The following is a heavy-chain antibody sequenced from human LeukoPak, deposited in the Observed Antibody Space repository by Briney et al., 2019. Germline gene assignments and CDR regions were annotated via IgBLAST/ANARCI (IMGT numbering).Heavy chain of an antibody. D-gene: IGHD3-3*01. V-gene: IGHV4-59*08. CDR2: IYYSGST. J-gene: IGHJ6*02. CDR3: ARHLQFDFWSGYPYGMDV. CDR1: GVSISSYS. Sequence: LETLSLTCTVSGVSISSYSWSWIRQAPRKGLEWIGYIYYSGSTNYNPSLKSRITMSVDTSKNHFSLRLRSVTAADTAVYYCARHLQFDFWSGYPYGMDVWGQGTTVTVSS.